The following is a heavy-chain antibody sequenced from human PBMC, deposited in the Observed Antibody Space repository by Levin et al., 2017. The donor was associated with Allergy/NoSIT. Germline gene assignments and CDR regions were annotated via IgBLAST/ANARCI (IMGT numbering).Heavy chain of an antibody. D-gene: IGHD3-22*01. Sequence: PSETLSLTCTVSGGSISSYYWSWIRQPPGKGLEWIGYIYNSGSTNYNPSLKSRVTISVDTSKNQFSLKLSSVTAADTAVYYCARVNRRDYYGSSGWFDPWGQGTLVTVSS. CDR1: GGSISSYY. CDR2: IYNSGST. J-gene: IGHJ5*02. V-gene: IGHV4-59*01. CDR3: ARVNRRDYYGSSGWFDP.